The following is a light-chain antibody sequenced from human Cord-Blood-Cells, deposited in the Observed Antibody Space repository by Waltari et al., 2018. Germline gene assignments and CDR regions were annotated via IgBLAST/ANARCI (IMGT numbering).Light chain of an antibody. CDR3: SSYAGSNNFRV. CDR1: SSDVGGHNY. Sequence: QSALTQPPSASGSPGQSVTISCTGTSSDVGGHNYVSWYQQHPGKAPKLMIYEVSKRPSGGPDRFSGSKSGNTASLTVSGLQAEDEADYYCSSYAGSNNFRVFGGGTKLTVL. V-gene: IGLV2-8*01. CDR2: EVS. J-gene: IGLJ2*01.